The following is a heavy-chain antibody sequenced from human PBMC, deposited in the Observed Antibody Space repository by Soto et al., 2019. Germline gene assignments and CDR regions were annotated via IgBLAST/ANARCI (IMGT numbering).Heavy chain of an antibody. CDR3: ARGGYWSSYYYYYGMDV. CDR2: INPNSGGT. J-gene: IGHJ6*02. Sequence: GASVKVSCKASGYTFTGYYMHWVRQAPGQGLEWMGWINPNSGGTNYAQKFQGWITMTRDTSISTAYMELSRLRSDDTAVYYCARGGYWSSYYYYYGMDVRGQGTTVTVS. D-gene: IGHD2-8*02. CDR1: GYTFTGYY. V-gene: IGHV1-2*04.